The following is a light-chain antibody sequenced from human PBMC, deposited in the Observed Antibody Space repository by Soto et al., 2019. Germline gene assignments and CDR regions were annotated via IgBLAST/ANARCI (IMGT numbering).Light chain of an antibody. V-gene: IGLV2-14*01. CDR2: DVS. CDR3: RSYTSIPALV. Sequence: QSALTQPASVSGSPGQSITISCTGTSSDVGGDNSVSWYQQHPGKVPKIMIYDVSIRPSGVPDRFSGSKSGNTASLAISGLQAEDEADYYCRSYTSIPALVFGTGTKLTVL. J-gene: IGLJ1*01. CDR1: SSDVGGDNS.